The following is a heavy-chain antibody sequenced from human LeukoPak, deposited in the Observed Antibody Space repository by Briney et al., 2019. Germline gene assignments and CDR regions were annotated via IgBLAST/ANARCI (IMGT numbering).Heavy chain of an antibody. CDR2: LNPRSGAT. CDR3: ARDHRLGRTGYDMPAD. J-gene: IGHJ4*02. CDR1: GYTFVDYY. D-gene: IGHD5-12*01. V-gene: IGHV1-2*02. Sequence: ASVKVSCKASGYTFVDYYMYWVRQAPGQGLEWIGWLNPRSGATKYAQKFQARVTMTRDTSTSTGYMELTRLTSDDTAVYYCARDHRLGRTGYDMPADWGQGTRVIVSS.